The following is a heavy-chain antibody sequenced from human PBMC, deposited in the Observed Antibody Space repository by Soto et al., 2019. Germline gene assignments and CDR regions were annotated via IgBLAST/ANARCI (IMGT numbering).Heavy chain of an antibody. Sequence: GGSLRLSCAASGFTFSSYAMSWFRQAPGKGLEWVSAISGSGGSTYYADSVKGRFTISRDNSKNTLYLQMNSLRAEDTAVYYCAKDPCSSTSCYKYWFDPWGQGTLVTVSS. CDR3: AKDPCSSTSCYKYWFDP. J-gene: IGHJ5*02. CDR2: ISGSGGST. D-gene: IGHD2-2*02. CDR1: GFTFSSYA. V-gene: IGHV3-23*01.